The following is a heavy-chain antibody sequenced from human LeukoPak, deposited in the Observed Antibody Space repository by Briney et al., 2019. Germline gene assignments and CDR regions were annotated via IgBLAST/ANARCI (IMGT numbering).Heavy chain of an antibody. J-gene: IGHJ4*02. CDR1: GGSISSYY. Sequence: PSETLSLTCTVSGGSISSYYWSWIRQPPGKGLEWIGYIYYSGSTNYNPSLKSRVTISVDTSKNQFSLKLSSVTAADTAVYYCARSERAARYYFDYWGQGTLVTVSS. D-gene: IGHD6-6*01. V-gene: IGHV4-59*01. CDR2: IYYSGST. CDR3: ARSERAARYYFDY.